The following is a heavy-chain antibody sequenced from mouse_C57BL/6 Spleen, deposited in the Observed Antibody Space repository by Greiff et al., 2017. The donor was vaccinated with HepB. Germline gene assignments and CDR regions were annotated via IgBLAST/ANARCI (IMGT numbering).Heavy chain of an antibody. V-gene: IGHV3-6*01. J-gene: IGHJ3*01. Sequence: DVKLVESGPGLVKPSQSLSLTCSVTGYSITSGYYWNWIRQFPGNKLEWMGYISYDGSNNYNPSLKNRISITRDTSKNQFFLKLNSVTTEDTATYYCAREGYDYDWFAYWGQGTLVTVSA. CDR1: GYSITSGYY. D-gene: IGHD2-4*01. CDR3: AREGYDYDWFAY. CDR2: ISYDGSN.